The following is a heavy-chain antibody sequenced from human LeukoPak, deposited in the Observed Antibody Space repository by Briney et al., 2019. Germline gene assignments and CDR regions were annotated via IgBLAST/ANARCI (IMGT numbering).Heavy chain of an antibody. CDR1: GFTFSSHW. J-gene: IGHJ3*02. CDR3: ARGTGAFDI. CDR2: IKSDGSFT. Sequence: QPGGSLRPSCVPSGFTFSSHWMHWVRQDPGKGLVWVSHIKSDGSFTNYADSVKGRFTISRDNAKNTLYLQMNSLRPEDTAVYYCARGTGAFDIWGQGTKVTVSS. V-gene: IGHV3-74*01. D-gene: IGHD1-1*01.